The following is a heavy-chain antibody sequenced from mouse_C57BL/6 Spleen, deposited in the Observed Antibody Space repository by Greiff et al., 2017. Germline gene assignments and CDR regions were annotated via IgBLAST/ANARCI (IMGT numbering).Heavy chain of an antibody. D-gene: IGHD1-1*01. J-gene: IGHJ4*01. CDR3: ARSATVVAPWAMEY. CDR1: GYTFTSYW. V-gene: IGHV1-64*01. Sequence: QVQLQQPGAELVKPGASVKLSCKASGYTFTSYWMHWVKQRPGQGLEWIGMIHPNSGSTNYNEKFKSKATLTVDNSSSTAYMQLSSLTSEDSAVYYCARSATVVAPWAMEYWGQGTSVTVSS. CDR2: IHPNSGST.